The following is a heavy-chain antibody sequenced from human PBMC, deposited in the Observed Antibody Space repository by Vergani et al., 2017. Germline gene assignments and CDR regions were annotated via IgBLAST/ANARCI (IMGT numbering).Heavy chain of an antibody. CDR3: ATVALGSVVTAASPFDY. CDR2: IKTGNGNT. CDR1: GYTFTSYA. V-gene: IGHV1-3*04. D-gene: IGHD2-21*02. J-gene: IGHJ4*02. Sequence: QVQLVQSGAEVKKPGASVKVSCKASGYTFTSYAMHWVRQAPGQRLEWMGWIKTGNGNTKYSQNFQGRVTITRDTAASTAYMELSSLRSEDTAVYYCATVALGSVVTAASPFDYWGQGTLVTVSS.